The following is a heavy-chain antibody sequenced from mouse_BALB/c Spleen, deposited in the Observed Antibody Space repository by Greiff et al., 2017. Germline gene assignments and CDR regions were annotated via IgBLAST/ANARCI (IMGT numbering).Heavy chain of an antibody. V-gene: IGHV5-12-2*01. CDR3: ARQASHGIFDY. CDR1: GFTFSSYT. J-gene: IGHJ2*01. Sequence: EVKLVESGGGLVQPGGSLKLSCAASGFTFSSYTMSWVRQTPEKRLEWVAYISNGGGSTYYPDTVKGRFTISRDNAKNTLYLQMSSLKSEDTAMYYCARQASHGIFDYWGQGTTLTVSS. CDR2: ISNGGGST.